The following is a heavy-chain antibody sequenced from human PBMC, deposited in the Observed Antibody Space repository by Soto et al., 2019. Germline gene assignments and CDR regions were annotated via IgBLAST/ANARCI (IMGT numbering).Heavy chain of an antibody. D-gene: IGHD2-2*01. V-gene: IGHV4-39*07. CDR2: IFYSGST. CDR1: SGSISSTIYS. J-gene: IGHJ4*02. CDR3: ARASGIVVFIDY. Sequence: SETLSLTCTVSSGSISSTIYSWDWIRQPPGKGLEWIGSIFYSGSTYYNPSLKSRVTISVDTSKNQFSLKLSSVTAADTAVYYCARASGIVVFIDYWGQGTLVTVSS.